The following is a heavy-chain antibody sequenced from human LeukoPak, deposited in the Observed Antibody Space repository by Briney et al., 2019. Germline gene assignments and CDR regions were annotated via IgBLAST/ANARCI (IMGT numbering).Heavy chain of an antibody. CDR2: ISGSGGST. CDR3: AKDRERGSSWYSPNYYYYGMDV. Sequence: GGSLRLSCAASGFTFSSYAMSWVRQAPGKGLEWVSAISGSGGSTYYADSVKGRFTISRDNSKNTLYLQMNSLRAEDTAVYYCAKDRERGSSWYSPNYYYYGMDVWGQGTTVTVSS. CDR1: GFTFSSYA. V-gene: IGHV3-23*01. D-gene: IGHD6-13*01. J-gene: IGHJ6*02.